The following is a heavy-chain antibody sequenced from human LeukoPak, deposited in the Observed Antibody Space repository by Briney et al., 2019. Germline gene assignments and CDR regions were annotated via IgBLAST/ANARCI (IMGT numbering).Heavy chain of an antibody. D-gene: IGHD3-22*01. CDR2: IIPIFGTA. J-gene: IGHJ4*02. CDR1: GGTFSSYA. CDR3: AKNHYYDSSGYPLSIDY. Sequence: ASVKVSCKASGGTFSSYAISWVRQAPGQGLEWMGGIIPIFGTANYAQKFQGRVTMTTDTSTSTAYMELRSLRSDDTAVYYCAKNHYYDSSGYPLSIDYWGQGTLVTVSS. V-gene: IGHV1-69*05.